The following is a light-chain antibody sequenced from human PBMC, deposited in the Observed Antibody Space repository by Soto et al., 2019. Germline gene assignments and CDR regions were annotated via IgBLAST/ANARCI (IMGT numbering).Light chain of an antibody. CDR2: GAS. Sequence: EIVLTQSPGTLSLSPGERATLSCRASQSVSSSYLAWYQQKPGQAPRLLIYGASSRATGIPDRFSGSGSGTDFTLTTSSLEPEDFAMYDCQKYGSPPRTCDRGMKVEFK. V-gene: IGKV3-20*01. J-gene: IGKJ1*01. CDR3: QKYGSPPRT. CDR1: QSVSSSY.